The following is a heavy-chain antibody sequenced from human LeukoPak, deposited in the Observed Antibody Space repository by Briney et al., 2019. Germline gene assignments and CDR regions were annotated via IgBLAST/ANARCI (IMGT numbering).Heavy chain of an antibody. V-gene: IGHV4-31*03. CDR3: ARHIVVVPAAPYYFDY. CDR2: INHSGST. J-gene: IGHJ4*02. Sequence: SQTLSLTCTVSGGSISSGGYYWSWIRQHPGKGLEWIGEINHSGSTNYNPSLKSRVTISVDTSKKQFSLKLSSVTAADTAVYYCARHIVVVPAAPYYFDYWGQGTLVTVSS. D-gene: IGHD2-2*01. CDR1: GGSISSGGYY.